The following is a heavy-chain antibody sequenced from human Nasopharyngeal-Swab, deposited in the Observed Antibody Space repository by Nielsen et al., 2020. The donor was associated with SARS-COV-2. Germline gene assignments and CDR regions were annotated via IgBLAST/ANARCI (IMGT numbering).Heavy chain of an antibody. D-gene: IGHD6-19*01. CDR1: GFTFSSYG. J-gene: IGHJ2*01. Sequence: GESLKISYAASGFTFSSYGMHWVRQAPGKGLEWVAVIWYDGSNKYYADSVKGRFTISRDNSKNTLYLQMNSLRAEDTAVYYCARGSVAVAGSDWYFDLWGRGTLVTVSS. CDR3: ARGSVAVAGSDWYFDL. CDR2: IWYDGSNK. V-gene: IGHV3-33*01.